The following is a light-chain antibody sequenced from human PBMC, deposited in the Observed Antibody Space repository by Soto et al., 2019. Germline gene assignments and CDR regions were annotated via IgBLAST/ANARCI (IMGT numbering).Light chain of an antibody. CDR3: QQRAYWPLT. V-gene: IGKV3-11*01. CDR2: ENT. CDR1: QSVTNY. Sequence: EVVLTQSPGTLSLSRGERATLSCRASQSVTNYLVWYQQKPGQAPRLLIDENTKRATGIPARFSASGSGTDFTLTISGLEPEDFAVYYCQQRAYWPLTFGGGTKVDIK. J-gene: IGKJ4*01.